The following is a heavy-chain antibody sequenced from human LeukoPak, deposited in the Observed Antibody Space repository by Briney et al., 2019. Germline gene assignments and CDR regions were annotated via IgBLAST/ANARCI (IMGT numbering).Heavy chain of an antibody. J-gene: IGHJ5*02. V-gene: IGHV1-69*04. CDR3: ATCELLSSRFDP. Sequence: GASVKVSCKASGGTFSSYAISWVRQAPGQGLEWMGRIIPILGIANYAQKFQGRVTITADKSTSTAYMELSSLRSEDTAVYYCATCELLSSRFDPWGQGTLVTVSS. D-gene: IGHD1-26*01. CDR2: IIPILGIA. CDR1: GGTFSSYA.